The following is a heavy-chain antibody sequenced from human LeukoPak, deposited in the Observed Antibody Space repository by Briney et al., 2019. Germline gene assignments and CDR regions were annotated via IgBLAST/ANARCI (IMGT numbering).Heavy chain of an antibody. CDR2: IYYSGSP. CDR1: GGSIRRYY. D-gene: IGHD3-22*01. J-gene: IGHJ6*03. CDR3: ARAVDSSGYYYAYYYYMDV. Sequence: SDTLSLTCTVSGGSIRRYYGRWLRQPRGKALEWIGYIYYSGSPNYNRSLKSRVPLPVDPSKNQFALKMSYVTAADQAVYYRARAVDSSGYYYAYYYYMDVWGKGTTVTVSS. V-gene: IGHV4-59*07.